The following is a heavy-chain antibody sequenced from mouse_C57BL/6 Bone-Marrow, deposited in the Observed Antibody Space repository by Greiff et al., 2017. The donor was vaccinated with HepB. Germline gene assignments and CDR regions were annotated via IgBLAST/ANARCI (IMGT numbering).Heavy chain of an antibody. Sequence: QVQLKQSGPELVKPGASVKISCKASGYTFTDYYINWVKQRPGQGLEWIGWIFPGSGSTYYNEKFKGKATLTVDKSSSTAYMLLSSLTSEDSAVYFCACRGVVATKYFDVWGTGTTVTVSS. CDR3: ACRGVVATKYFDV. J-gene: IGHJ1*03. CDR1: GYTFTDYY. CDR2: IFPGSGST. V-gene: IGHV1-75*01. D-gene: IGHD1-1*01.